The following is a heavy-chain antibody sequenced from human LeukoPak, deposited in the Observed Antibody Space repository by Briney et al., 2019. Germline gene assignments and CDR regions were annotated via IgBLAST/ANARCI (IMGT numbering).Heavy chain of an antibody. CDR2: ISSNGGST. Sequence: GGSLRLSCAASGFTFSSYAMHWVRQAPGKGLEYVSAISSNGGSTYYANSVKGRFTISRDNSKNTLYLQMGSLRAEDMAVYYCARDRGVSSSWYWFDYWGQGTLVTVSS. J-gene: IGHJ4*02. CDR3: ARDRGVSSSWYWFDY. V-gene: IGHV3-64*01. CDR1: GFTFSSYA. D-gene: IGHD6-13*01.